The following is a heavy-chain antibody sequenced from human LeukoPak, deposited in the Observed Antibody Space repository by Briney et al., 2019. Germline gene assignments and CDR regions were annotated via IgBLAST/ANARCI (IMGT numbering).Heavy chain of an antibody. V-gene: IGHV3-49*03. CDR3: TGLKGTGWPIDY. CDR1: GFTFGDYA. D-gene: IGHD6-19*01. CDR2: IRSKAYGGTT. J-gene: IGHJ4*02. Sequence: SGGSLRLSCTASGFTFGDYAMSWFRQAPGKGLECVGFIRSKAYGGTTEYAASVKGRFTVSRDDSKSIVYLQMNGLKTDDTAVYYCTGLKGTGWPIDYWGQGTLVTVSS.